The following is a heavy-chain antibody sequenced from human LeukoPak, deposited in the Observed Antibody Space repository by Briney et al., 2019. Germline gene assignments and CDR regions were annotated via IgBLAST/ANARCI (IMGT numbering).Heavy chain of an antibody. D-gene: IGHD3/OR15-3a*01. J-gene: IGHJ4*02. V-gene: IGHV4-4*02. CDR2: IYHSGST. CDR1: GGSISSSYW. CDR3: ARSYWTGYHYLTF. Sequence: SETLSLTCAVSGGSISSSYWWTWVRQPPGKGLEWIGEIYHSGSTNYNPSLKSRLTISVDKSKNQFSLKLSSVTAADTAVYYCARSYWTGYHYLTFWGQGTPVTVSS.